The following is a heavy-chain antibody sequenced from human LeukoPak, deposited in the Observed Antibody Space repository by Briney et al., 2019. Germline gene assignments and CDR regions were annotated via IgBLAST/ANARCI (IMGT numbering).Heavy chain of an antibody. J-gene: IGHJ6*02. Sequence: GESLKISCKGSGYSFTSYWIGWVRQMPGKGLEWMGIIYPGDSDTRYSPSFQGQVTILADKSISTAYLQWSSLKASDTAMYYCARRGYCSGGSCYSPSNTRYGMDVWGQGTTVTVSS. CDR3: ARRGYCSGGSCYSPSNTRYGMDV. V-gene: IGHV5-51*01. CDR1: GYSFTSYW. CDR2: IYPGDSDT. D-gene: IGHD2-15*01.